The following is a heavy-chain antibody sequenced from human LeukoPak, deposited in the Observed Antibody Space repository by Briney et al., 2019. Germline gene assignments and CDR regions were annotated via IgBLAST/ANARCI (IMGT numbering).Heavy chain of an antibody. D-gene: IGHD3-16*01. J-gene: IGHJ5*02. V-gene: IGHV3-64*01. Sequence: GGSLRLSCAASGFTFSSYAMHWVRQAPGKGLEYVSAISSNGGSTYYANSVKGRFTISRDNSKNTLYLQMGSLRAEDMAVYYCARDQAPAYVDPGWFDPWGQGTLVTVSS. CDR3: ARDQAPAYVDPGWFDP. CDR2: ISSNGGST. CDR1: GFTFSSYA.